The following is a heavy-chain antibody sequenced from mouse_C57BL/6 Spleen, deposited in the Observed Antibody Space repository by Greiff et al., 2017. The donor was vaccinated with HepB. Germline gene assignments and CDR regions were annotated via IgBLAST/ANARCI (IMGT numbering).Heavy chain of an antibody. CDR3: AINLSPGVFDV. CDR2: IHPSDSDT. CDR1: GYTFTSYW. Sequence: QVQLQQPGAELVKPGASVKVSCKASGYTFTSYWMHWVKQRPGQGLEWIGRIHPSDSDTNYNQKFKGKATVTVDKSSSTAYMQLSSLTSEDSAVYYWAINLSPGVFDVWGTGTTVTVSS. J-gene: IGHJ1*03. D-gene: IGHD1-1*01. V-gene: IGHV1-74*01.